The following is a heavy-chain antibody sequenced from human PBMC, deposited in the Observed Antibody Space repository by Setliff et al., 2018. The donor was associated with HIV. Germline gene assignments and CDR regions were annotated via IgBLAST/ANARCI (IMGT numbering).Heavy chain of an antibody. CDR2: IYHSGGT. Sequence: SETRSLTCRVSGYFINIGHYCGWLRQSPGKGLEWIGTIYHSGGTYYNPSLKSRVTISVDTSNNQFSLRMNSVTAADTAVYYCATDTSISWFYHWGQGTLVTVSS. V-gene: IGHV4-38-2*02. D-gene: IGHD1-1*01. J-gene: IGHJ5*01. CDR3: ATDTSISWFYH. CDR1: GYFINIGHY.